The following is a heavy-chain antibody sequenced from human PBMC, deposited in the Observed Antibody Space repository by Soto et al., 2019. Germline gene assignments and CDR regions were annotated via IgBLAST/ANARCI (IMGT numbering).Heavy chain of an antibody. CDR3: AKGRVATTWPVYYYYYYGMDV. Sequence: GGSLRLSCAASGFTFSSYGMHWVRQAPGKGLEWVAVISYDGSNKYYADSVKGRFTISRDNSKNTLYLQMNSLRAEDTAVYYCAKGRVATTWPVYYYYYYGMDVWGQGTTVTVSS. CDR1: GFTFSSYG. J-gene: IGHJ6*02. CDR2: ISYDGSNK. V-gene: IGHV3-30*18. D-gene: IGHD5-12*01.